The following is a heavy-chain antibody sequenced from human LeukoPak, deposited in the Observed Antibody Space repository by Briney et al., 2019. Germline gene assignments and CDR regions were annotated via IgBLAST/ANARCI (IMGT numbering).Heavy chain of an antibody. Sequence: GGSLRLSCAASGFTFSNYWMSWVRQAPGKGLEWVANIKPDGSEKYCVDSVKGRFSISRDNVRNVLYLQMNNLRAGGTALYYCARGDFWSGDYTDAFDVWGQGTMVTVSA. CDR3: ARGDFWSGDYTDAFDV. CDR2: IKPDGSEK. V-gene: IGHV3-7*04. CDR1: GFTFSNYW. D-gene: IGHD3-3*01. J-gene: IGHJ3*01.